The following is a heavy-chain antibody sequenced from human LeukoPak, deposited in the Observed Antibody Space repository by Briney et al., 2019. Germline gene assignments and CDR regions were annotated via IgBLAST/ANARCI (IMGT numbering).Heavy chain of an antibody. CDR3: ARVSSSWYSLDY. Sequence: PGGSLRLSCTASGFTFGDYAMSWFRQAPGKGLEWVGFIRSKAYGGTTEYAASVKGRFTISRDDSKSIAYLQMNSLRAEDTAVYYCARVSSSWYSLDYWGRGTLVTVSS. V-gene: IGHV3-49*03. CDR1: GFTFGDYA. D-gene: IGHD6-13*01. CDR2: IRSKAYGGTT. J-gene: IGHJ4*02.